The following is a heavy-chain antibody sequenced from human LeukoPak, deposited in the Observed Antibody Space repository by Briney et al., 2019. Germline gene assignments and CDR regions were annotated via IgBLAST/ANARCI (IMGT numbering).Heavy chain of an antibody. CDR3: AKFKDPYYYYGMDV. J-gene: IGHJ6*02. Sequence: GGSLRLSCAVSGFTFRSYWMSWVRQAPGKGLEWVANIKQDGSEKYYVDSVKGRFTISRDNAESSLYLQMNSLRAEDTALYYCAKFKDPYYYYGMDVWGQGTTATVSS. CDR1: GFTFRSYW. CDR2: IKQDGSEK. D-gene: IGHD2-15*01. V-gene: IGHV3-7*01.